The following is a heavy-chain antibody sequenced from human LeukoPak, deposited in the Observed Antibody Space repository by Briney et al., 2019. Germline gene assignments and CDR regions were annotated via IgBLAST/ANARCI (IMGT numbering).Heavy chain of an antibody. CDR1: GFTFSSYE. D-gene: IGHD3-10*01. Sequence: PGGSLRLSCAASGFTFSSYEMNWVRQAPGKGLEWVSYISSSGSTIYYADSVKGRFTISRDNAKNSLYLQMNSLRAEDTAVYYCARDRGGPRGSAPYYFDYWGQGTLVTVSS. J-gene: IGHJ4*02. CDR3: ARDRGGPRGSAPYYFDY. CDR2: ISSSGSTI. V-gene: IGHV3-48*03.